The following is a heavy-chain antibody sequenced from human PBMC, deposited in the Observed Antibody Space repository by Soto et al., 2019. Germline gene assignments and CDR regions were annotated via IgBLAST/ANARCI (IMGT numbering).Heavy chain of an antibody. CDR3: ARMAHYYGSGSYYNYNWFGP. D-gene: IGHD3-10*01. CDR1: GYTFTSYA. J-gene: IGHJ5*02. V-gene: IGHV1-3*01. CDR2: INAGNGNT. Sequence: QVQLVQSGAEVKKPGASVKVSCKASGYTFTSYAMHWVRQAPGQRLEWMGWINAGNGNTKYSQKFQGRVTITRDTSACTAYMELSSLRSEDTAVYYCARMAHYYGSGSYYNYNWFGPWGQGTLVTVSS.